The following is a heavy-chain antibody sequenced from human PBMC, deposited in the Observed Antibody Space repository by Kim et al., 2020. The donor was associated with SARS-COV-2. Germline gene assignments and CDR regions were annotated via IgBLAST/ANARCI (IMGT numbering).Heavy chain of an antibody. D-gene: IGHD3-22*01. V-gene: IGHV4-59*01. J-gene: IGHJ4*02. CDR3: SRSSSYPYDTGGPPHC. CDR1: GGSISNYC. CDR2: ISHTGST. Sequence: SETLSLTCTVYGGSISNYCWNWIRQPPGKGLEWIGYISHTGSTNYNPSLKSRVTMSLVTSKNQLSLKLTSVTAADTALYYCSRSSSYPYDTGGPPHCWGQGTPVTVSS.